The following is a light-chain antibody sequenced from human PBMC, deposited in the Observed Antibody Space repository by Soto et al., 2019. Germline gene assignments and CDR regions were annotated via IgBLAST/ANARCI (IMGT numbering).Light chain of an antibody. CDR1: QSIRST. J-gene: IGKJ1*01. V-gene: IGKV3-15*01. CDR2: DAS. Sequence: ETVMTQSPATLSVSPGERATLSFRASQSIRSTLAWFQQNPGQAPRLLIYDASKRATGIPARFSGSGSGTEFTLTISSLQSEDFAVYYCQQYNNWPRTFGQGTKVDI. CDR3: QQYNNWPRT.